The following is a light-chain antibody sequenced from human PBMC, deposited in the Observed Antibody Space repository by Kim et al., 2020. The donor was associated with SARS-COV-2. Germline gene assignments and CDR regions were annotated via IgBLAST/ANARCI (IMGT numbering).Light chain of an antibody. J-gene: IGKJ4*01. Sequence: SASVGDRVTITCQASQDISNYLNWYQQKPGKAPKLLIYDASNLETGVPSRFTGRKSGTDFTFTISSLQPEDIAMYYCQQYDDLPLTFGGGTKLEI. V-gene: IGKV1-33*01. CDR1: QDISNY. CDR2: DAS. CDR3: QQYDDLPLT.